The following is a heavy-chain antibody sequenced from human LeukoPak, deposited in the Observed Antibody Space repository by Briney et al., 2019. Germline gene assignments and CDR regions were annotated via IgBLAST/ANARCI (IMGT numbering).Heavy chain of an antibody. CDR3: ARDRTLGSGPNGNFDY. CDR1: GYTFTSYY. Sequence: GASVKVSCKASGYTFTSYYMHWGRQAPGQGLEWMGIINPSGGSTSYAQKFQGRVTMTRDTSTSTVYMELSSLRSEDTAVYYCARDRTLGSGPNGNFDYWGQGTLVTVSS. V-gene: IGHV1-46*01. CDR2: INPSGGST. D-gene: IGHD3-10*01. J-gene: IGHJ4*02.